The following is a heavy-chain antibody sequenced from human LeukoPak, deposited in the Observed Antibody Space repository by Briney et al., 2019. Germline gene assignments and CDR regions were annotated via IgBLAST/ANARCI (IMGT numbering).Heavy chain of an antibody. J-gene: IGHJ3*02. D-gene: IGHD6-19*01. CDR2: ISSSSSYI. CDR1: GFTFSSYS. Sequence: PGGSLRLSCAASGFTFSSYSMNWVRQAPGKGLEWVSSISSSSSYIYYADSVKGRFTISRDNAKNSLYLQMNSLRAEDTAVYYCARADQEQWLVLEIWGQGTMVTVSS. V-gene: IGHV3-21*01. CDR3: ARADQEQWLVLEI.